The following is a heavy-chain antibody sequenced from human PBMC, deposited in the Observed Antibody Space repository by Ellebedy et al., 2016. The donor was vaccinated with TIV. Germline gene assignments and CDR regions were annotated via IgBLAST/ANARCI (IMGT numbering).Heavy chain of an antibody. V-gene: IGHV4-39*01. J-gene: IGHJ3*02. Sequence: MPGGSLRLSCPVSGGSISSSSYYWGWIRQPPGKGLEWIGSIYYSGSPYYNPSIKRRVTISVDTSKNQFSLKLCSVTTADTAVYYCARRDWGGDYALPLCAFDIWGQGTMVTVSS. D-gene: IGHD4-17*01. CDR3: ARRDWGGDYALPLCAFDI. CDR1: GGSISSSSYY. CDR2: IYYSGSP.